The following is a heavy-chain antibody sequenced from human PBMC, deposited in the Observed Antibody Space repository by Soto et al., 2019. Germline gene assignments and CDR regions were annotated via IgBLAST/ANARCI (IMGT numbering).Heavy chain of an antibody. V-gene: IGHV3-30*03. CDR3: ATDANEYLWEYYFDF. J-gene: IGHJ4*02. CDR2: ISHDGSND. D-gene: IGHD3-16*01. Sequence: AGGSLRLSCAASGFSFSSYGMHWVRRAPAKGLEWVAFISHDGSNDYYADSVKGRYTISRDNSKNTVYLQMNSLRVEDTAVYYCATDANEYLWEYYFDFWGQGTLVTVSS. CDR1: GFSFSSYG.